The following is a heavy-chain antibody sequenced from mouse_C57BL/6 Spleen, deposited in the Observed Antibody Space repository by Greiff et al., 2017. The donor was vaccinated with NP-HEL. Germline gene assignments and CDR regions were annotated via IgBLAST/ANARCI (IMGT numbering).Heavy chain of an antibody. D-gene: IGHD1-1*01. J-gene: IGHJ4*01. CDR3: AKTLYYYGSSPFAMDY. CDR1: GFSLTSYG. CDR2: IWRGGST. Sequence: VMLVESGPGLVQPSQSLSITCTVSGFSLTSYGVHWVRQSPGKGLEWLGVIWRGGSTDYNAAFMSRLSITKDNSKSQVCYKINRLHADDTARYYCAKTLYYYGSSPFAMDYWGQGTSVTVSS. V-gene: IGHV2-5*01.